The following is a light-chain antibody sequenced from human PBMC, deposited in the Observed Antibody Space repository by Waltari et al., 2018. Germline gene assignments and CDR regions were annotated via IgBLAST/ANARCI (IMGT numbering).Light chain of an antibody. CDR3: SSYTSSSTVV. V-gene: IGLV2-14*01. CDR1: SSDVGGYNY. J-gene: IGLJ2*01. CDR2: EVS. Sequence: QSALTQPASVSGSPGQSITISCTCTSSDVGGYNYVSWYQQHPGKAPKLMIYEVSTRPSGVSNRFSGSKSGTTASLTISGLQAEDEADYYCSSYTSSSTVVFGGGTKLTVL.